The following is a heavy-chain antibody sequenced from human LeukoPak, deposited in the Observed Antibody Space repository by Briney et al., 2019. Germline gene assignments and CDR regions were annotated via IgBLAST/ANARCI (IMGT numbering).Heavy chain of an antibody. Sequence: SETLSLTCAVYGGSFSGYYWSWIRQPAGKGLEWIGRIYTSGSTNYNPSLKSRVTMSVDTSKNQFSLKLSSVTAADTAVYYCARVRSPTYCGGDCYTYYFDYWGQGTLVTVSS. D-gene: IGHD2-21*02. V-gene: IGHV4-59*10. J-gene: IGHJ4*02. CDR1: GGSFSGYY. CDR2: IYTSGST. CDR3: ARVRSPTYCGGDCYTYYFDY.